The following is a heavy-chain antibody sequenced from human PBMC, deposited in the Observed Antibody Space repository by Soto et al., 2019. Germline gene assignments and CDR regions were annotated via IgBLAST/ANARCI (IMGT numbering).Heavy chain of an antibody. D-gene: IGHD1-20*01. J-gene: IGHJ4*02. CDR3: AKAKNDYNWDNRHPFDY. CDR2: ISANDVGT. V-gene: IGHV3-23*01. CDR1: GFTLRNYA. Sequence: PGGSLRLSCEASGFTLRNYAMTWVRQAPGKGLEWVSLISANDVGTYYAESVKTRFTISTDQSRNTVYLQMDSLLADDTAIYYCAKAKNDYNWDNRHPFDYWGQGTLVTVSS.